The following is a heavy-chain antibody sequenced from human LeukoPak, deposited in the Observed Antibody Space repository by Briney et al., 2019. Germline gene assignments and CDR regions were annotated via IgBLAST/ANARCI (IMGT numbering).Heavy chain of an antibody. Sequence: SETLSLTCTVSGYSISSGYYWGWIRQPPGKGLEWIGSIYHSGSTYYNPSLKSRVTISVDTSKNQFSLKLSSVTAADTAVYYCARDLVRTGTYYFDCWGQGTLVTVSS. CDR3: ARDLVRTGTYYFDC. J-gene: IGHJ4*02. CDR1: GYSISSGYY. V-gene: IGHV4-38-2*02. CDR2: IYHSGST. D-gene: IGHD1-1*01.